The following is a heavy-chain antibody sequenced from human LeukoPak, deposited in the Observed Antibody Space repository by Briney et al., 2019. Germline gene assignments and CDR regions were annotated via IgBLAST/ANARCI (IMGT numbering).Heavy chain of an antibody. CDR3: ARDHSSADYGDYSLDY. J-gene: IGHJ4*02. V-gene: IGHV3-21*01. Sequence: GGSLRLSCAASGFTFSSYSMNWVRQAPGKGLEWVSSISSSSSYIYYADSVKGRFTISRDNAKNSLYLQMNSLRAEDTAVYYCARDHSSADYGDYSLDYWGQGTLVTVSS. CDR1: GFTFSSYS. D-gene: IGHD4-17*01. CDR2: ISSSSSYI.